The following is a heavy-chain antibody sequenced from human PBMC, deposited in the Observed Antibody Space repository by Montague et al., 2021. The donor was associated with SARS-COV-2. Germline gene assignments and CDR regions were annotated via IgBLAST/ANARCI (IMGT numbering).Heavy chain of an antibody. D-gene: IGHD3-16*02. V-gene: IGHV2-5*02. J-gene: IGHJ5*01. CDR1: GFSLTSGGEG. CDR2: IYWDEDK. CDR3: AHISKLARVRWIDA. Sequence: PALVKPTQTLTLTCTVSGFSLTSGGEGVGWIRQPPGKALEWLALIYWDEDKRYSPSLKNRLVVTNDSAKNQVVLTVINMDPADTGTYYCAHISKLARVRWIDAWGQGTLVTVSS.